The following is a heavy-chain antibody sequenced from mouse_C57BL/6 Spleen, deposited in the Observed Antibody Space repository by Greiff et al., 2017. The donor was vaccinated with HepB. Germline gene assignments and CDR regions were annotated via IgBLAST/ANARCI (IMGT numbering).Heavy chain of an antibody. V-gene: IGHV1-64*01. Sequence: QVQLQHPGAELVKPGASVKLSCKASGYTFTSYWMHWVKQRPGQGLEWIGMIHPNSGSTNYNEKFKSKATLTVDKSSSTAYMQLSSLTSEDSAVYYCAKGYSNYEMDYWGQGTSVTVSS. J-gene: IGHJ4*01. CDR1: GYTFTSYW. CDR3: AKGYSNYEMDY. CDR2: IHPNSGST. D-gene: IGHD2-5*01.